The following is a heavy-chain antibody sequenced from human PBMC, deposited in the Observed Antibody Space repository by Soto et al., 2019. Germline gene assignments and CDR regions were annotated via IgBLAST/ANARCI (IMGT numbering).Heavy chain of an antibody. V-gene: IGHV3-23*01. CDR2: LSGSGANT. J-gene: IGHJ3*01. CDR1: GLSFSNYA. Sequence: EVQLLESGGGLVQPGGSLRLSCAASGLSFSNYAMSWVRQAPGKGLEWVSSLSGSGANTYYADSVKGRFTISRDNSKNPLYLQMNSLRAEDTAVYYCAKAGYCSGDTGQVASDVWGQGTMVTVSS. CDR3: AKAGYCSGDTGQVASDV. D-gene: IGHD2-15*01.